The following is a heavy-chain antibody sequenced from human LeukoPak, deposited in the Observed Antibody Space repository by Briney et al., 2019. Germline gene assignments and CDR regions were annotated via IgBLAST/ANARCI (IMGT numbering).Heavy chain of an antibody. Sequence: SETLSLTCTVSGGSISSSSYYWGWIRQPPGKGLEWIGSIYYSGSTYYNPSLKSRVTISVDTSKNQFSLKLSSVTAADTAVYYCARDYDFWSGYYQYWGQGTLVTVSS. CDR3: ARDYDFWSGYYQY. CDR1: GGSISSSSYY. CDR2: IYYSGST. D-gene: IGHD3-3*01. J-gene: IGHJ4*02. V-gene: IGHV4-39*02.